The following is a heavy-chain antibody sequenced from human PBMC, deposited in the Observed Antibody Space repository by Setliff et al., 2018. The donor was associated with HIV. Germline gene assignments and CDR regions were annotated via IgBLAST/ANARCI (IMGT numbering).Heavy chain of an antibody. CDR3: ARQTWEYYDTLTGYYRSPKNVDS. J-gene: IGHJ4*02. V-gene: IGHV4-39*01. D-gene: IGHD3-9*01. CDR1: GGSISGSSYY. Sequence: SETLSLTCTVSGGSISGSSYYWGWIRQPPGKGLEWIGSIYYSGSTYYNPSLKSRVTISLDTSKNQFLLKMSSVTSPDTAIYYCARQTWEYYDTLTGYYRSPKNVDSWGQGTLVTVSS. CDR2: IYYSGST.